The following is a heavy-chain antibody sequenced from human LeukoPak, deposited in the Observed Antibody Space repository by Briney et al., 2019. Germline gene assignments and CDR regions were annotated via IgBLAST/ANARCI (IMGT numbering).Heavy chain of an antibody. V-gene: IGHV1-18*01. Sequence: GASVKVSCKASGYTFTSYGISWVRQAPGQGLEWMGWISAYNGNTNYAQKLQGRVTMTIDTSTSTAYMELRSLRSDDTAVYYCAREGHKFKVAGAYYDILTGYFDYWGQGTLVTVSS. D-gene: IGHD3-9*01. CDR3: AREGHKFKVAGAYYDILTGYFDY. CDR1: GYTFTSYG. J-gene: IGHJ4*02. CDR2: ISAYNGNT.